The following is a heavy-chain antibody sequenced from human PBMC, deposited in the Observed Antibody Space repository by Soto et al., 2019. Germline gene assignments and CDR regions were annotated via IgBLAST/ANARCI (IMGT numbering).Heavy chain of an antibody. Sequence: SETLSLTCTVSGGSISNYYCNWIRQPAGKGLEWIGRIDTSGSTNYNPSLKSRVTMSVDMSKQEFSLKLSSVTAADTALYYCARGGQDFWSGPFDYWGRGALVTVSS. J-gene: IGHJ4*02. CDR1: GGSISNYY. CDR3: ARGGQDFWSGPFDY. V-gene: IGHV4-4*07. CDR2: IDTSGST. D-gene: IGHD3-3*01.